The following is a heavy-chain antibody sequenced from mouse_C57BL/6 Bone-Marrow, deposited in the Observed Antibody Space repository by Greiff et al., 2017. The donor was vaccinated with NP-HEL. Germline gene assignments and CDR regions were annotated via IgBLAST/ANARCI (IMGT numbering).Heavy chain of an antibody. J-gene: IGHJ4*01. V-gene: IGHV1-64*01. CDR2: IHPNSGST. D-gene: IGHD2-1*01. CDR3: ARRPLPRNAMDY. Sequence: QVQLQQPGAELVKPGASVQLSCKASGYTFTSYWMHWVKQRPGQGLEWIGMIHPNSGSTNYNEKFKSKATLTVDKSSSTAYMQLSSLTSEDSAVYYCARRPLPRNAMDYWGQGTSVTVSS. CDR1: GYTFTSYW.